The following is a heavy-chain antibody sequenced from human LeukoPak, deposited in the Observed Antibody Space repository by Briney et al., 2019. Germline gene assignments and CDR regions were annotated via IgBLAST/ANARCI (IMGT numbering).Heavy chain of an antibody. Sequence: GGSLRLSCAASGFTFSNYAMSWVRQAPGKGLEWVSAISCSGGSTYYADSVKGRFTISSDNSKNTLYLQMNRLRADDPAVYYCAIPGGGYGDDYWGQGTLVTVSS. D-gene: IGHD4-17*01. J-gene: IGHJ4*02. CDR1: GFTFSNYA. CDR2: ISCSGGST. V-gene: IGHV3-23*01. CDR3: AIPGGGYGDDY.